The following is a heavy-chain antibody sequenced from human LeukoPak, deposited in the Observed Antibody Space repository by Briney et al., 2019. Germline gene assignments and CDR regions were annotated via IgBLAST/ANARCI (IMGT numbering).Heavy chain of an antibody. J-gene: IGHJ6*04. Sequence: GGSLRLSCAASGFTFSSYETNWVRQAPGKGLEWVSYISSSGSTIYYADSVKGRFAISRDNAKNSLYLQMNSLRAEDTAVYYCAELGITMIGGVWGKGTTVTISP. CDR1: GFTFSSYE. CDR3: AELGITMIGGV. CDR2: ISSSGSTI. V-gene: IGHV3-48*03. D-gene: IGHD3-10*02.